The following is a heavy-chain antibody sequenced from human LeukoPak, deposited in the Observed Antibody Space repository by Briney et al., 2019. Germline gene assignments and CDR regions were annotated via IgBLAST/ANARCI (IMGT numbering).Heavy chain of an antibody. D-gene: IGHD2-21*01. CDR3: ARDFIDNCGYRYFDL. CDR2: INSGGDYV. J-gene: IGHJ4*02. CDR1: EFTFSTYS. V-gene: IGHV3-21*01. Sequence: PGGSLRLSCTASEFTFSTYSMNWVRQAPGRGLDWISTINSGGDYVYYADSVKGRFTISRDNAKNSLYLHMNSLRAEDTALYYCARDFIDNCGYRYFDLWGQGTLVTVSS.